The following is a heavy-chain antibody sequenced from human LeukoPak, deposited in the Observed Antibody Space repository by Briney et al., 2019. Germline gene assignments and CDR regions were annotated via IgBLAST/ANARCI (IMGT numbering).Heavy chain of an antibody. V-gene: IGHV3-53*01. D-gene: IGHD2-2*01. CDR2: IYSGGST. CDR3: ARESASRGFFDP. CDR1: GFTVSSNY. Sequence: GGSLRLSCAASGFTVSSNYMSWVRQAPGKGLEWVSIIYSGGSTYYAASVKGRFTISRDNSKNTLYLQMNSLRAEDTAVYYCARESASRGFFDPWGQGTLVTVSS. J-gene: IGHJ5*02.